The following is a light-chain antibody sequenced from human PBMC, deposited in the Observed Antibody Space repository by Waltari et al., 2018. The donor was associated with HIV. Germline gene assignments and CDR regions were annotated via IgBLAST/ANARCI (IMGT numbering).Light chain of an antibody. J-gene: IGLJ3*02. CDR1: SPRDYY. CDR3: NSWDTNPEGVV. CDR2: CKN. V-gene: IGLV3-19*01. Sequence: SELTQVPAVSVSLVQTVRTTCQGDSPRDYYTTWYQQKPGQAPVLVIYCKNNRPSGIPDRFSGSSSGNTASLTISATEADDEADYYCNSWDTNPEGVVFGGGTKLTVL.